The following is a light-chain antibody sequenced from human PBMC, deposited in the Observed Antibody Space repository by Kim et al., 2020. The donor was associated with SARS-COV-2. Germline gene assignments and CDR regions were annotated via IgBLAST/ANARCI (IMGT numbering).Light chain of an antibody. Sequence: SPGEGATLSCRTSQTTDSRFLAWYQQKSGQPTSLLIYGASRRATGIPDRFSGSGSGTDFTLTISRLEPEDFAVYFCQHYGTSYYTFGQGTKVDIK. J-gene: IGKJ2*01. CDR1: QTTDSRF. CDR3: QHYGTSYYT. CDR2: GAS. V-gene: IGKV3-20*01.